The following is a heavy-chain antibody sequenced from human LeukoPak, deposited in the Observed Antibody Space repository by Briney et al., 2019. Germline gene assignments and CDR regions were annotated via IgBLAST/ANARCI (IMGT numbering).Heavy chain of an antibody. Sequence: SETLSLTCTVSGGSISSGGYYWSWIRQPPGKGLEWIGYIYHSGSTYYNPSLKSRVTISVDRSKNQFSLKLSSVTAADTAVHYCARDGGGPAYNWFDPWGQGTLVTVSS. D-gene: IGHD3-16*01. CDR2: IYHSGST. CDR1: GGSISSGGYY. CDR3: ARDGGGPAYNWFDP. J-gene: IGHJ5*02. V-gene: IGHV4-30-2*01.